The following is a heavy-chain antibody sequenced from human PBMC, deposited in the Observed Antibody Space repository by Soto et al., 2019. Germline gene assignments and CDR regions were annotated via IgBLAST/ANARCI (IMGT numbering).Heavy chain of an antibody. Sequence: EVQLVESGGGLVQPGGSLKLSCAASGFTFSGSAMHWVRQASGKGLEWVGRIRSKANSYATAYAASVKGRFTISRDDSKNTAFLQMNSLKTEDTAVYYCTRLEVGATTPDYWGQGTLVTVSS. J-gene: IGHJ4*02. CDR3: TRLEVGATTPDY. V-gene: IGHV3-73*02. D-gene: IGHD1-26*01. CDR1: GFTFSGSA. CDR2: IRSKANSYAT.